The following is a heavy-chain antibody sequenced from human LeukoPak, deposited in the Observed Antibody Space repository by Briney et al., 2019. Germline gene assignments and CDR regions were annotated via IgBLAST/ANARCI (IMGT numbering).Heavy chain of an antibody. CDR1: GFTFSSYS. D-gene: IGHD5-24*01. CDR2: ISSSSSTI. J-gene: IGHJ4*02. CDR3: ARDYFHGVEMATMLFDY. Sequence: PGGSLRLSCAASGFTFSSYSMNWVRQAPGKGLEWVSYISSSSSTIYYADSVKGRFTISRDNAKNSLYLQMNSLRAEDTAVYYCARDYFHGVEMATMLFDYWGQGTLVTVSS. V-gene: IGHV3-48*01.